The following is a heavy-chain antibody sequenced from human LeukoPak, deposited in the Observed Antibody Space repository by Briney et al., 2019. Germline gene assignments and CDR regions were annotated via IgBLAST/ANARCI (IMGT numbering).Heavy chain of an antibody. CDR3: ASLCGGDCDRAQDAFDI. D-gene: IGHD2-21*01. CDR1: GGSISSYY. CDR2: IYYSGST. Sequence: PSETLSLTCTVSGGSISSYYWSWIRQPPGKGLEWIGYIYYSGSTNYNPSLKSRVTISVDTSKNQFSLKLSSVTAADTAVYYCASLCGGDCDRAQDAFDIWGQGTMVTVSS. J-gene: IGHJ3*02. V-gene: IGHV4-59*01.